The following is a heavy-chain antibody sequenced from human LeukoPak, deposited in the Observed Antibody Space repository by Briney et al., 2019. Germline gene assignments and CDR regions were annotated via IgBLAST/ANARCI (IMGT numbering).Heavy chain of an antibody. CDR2: VSYDGSNK. J-gene: IGHJ4*02. CDR1: GFTFTSYG. Sequence: GSSLRLSCAASGFTFTSYGMHWVRQAPGKGLEWVAVVSYDGSNKYYADSVKGRFTISRDNSRNTLYLQMNSLRAEDTAVYYCVGSYVIRSFDYWGQGTLVTVSS. D-gene: IGHD3-16*01. CDR3: VGSYVIRSFDY. V-gene: IGHV3-30*03.